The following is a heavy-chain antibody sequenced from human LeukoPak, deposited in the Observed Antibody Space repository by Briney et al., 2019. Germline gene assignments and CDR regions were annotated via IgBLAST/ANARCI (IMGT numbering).Heavy chain of an antibody. Sequence: SVKVSCKASGGTFSSYAISWVRQAPGHGLEWMGGIIPIFGTANYAQKFQGRVTITADESTSTAYMELSSLRSEDTAVYYCARGPPVSYSSGWYYFDYWGQGTLVTVSP. D-gene: IGHD6-19*01. J-gene: IGHJ4*02. V-gene: IGHV1-69*01. CDR3: ARGPPVSYSSGWYYFDY. CDR2: IIPIFGTA. CDR1: GGTFSSYA.